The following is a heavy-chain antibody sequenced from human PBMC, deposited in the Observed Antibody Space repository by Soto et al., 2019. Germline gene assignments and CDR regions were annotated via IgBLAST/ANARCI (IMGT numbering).Heavy chain of an antibody. CDR2: INPDGTNT. V-gene: IGHV3-74*01. CDR3: TGAPDCSGGTCRSGHRYYGLDA. J-gene: IGHJ6*02. D-gene: IGHD2-15*01. CDR1: EFTFGNYW. Sequence: EVQLVGSGGDSVQPGGSLRLSCAASEFTFGNYWMHWVRQSPGKGLVWVSRINPDGTNTDYADSVMGRFTVSRDNDKNTVYLQMSSLRGEDTAVYYCTGAPDCSGGTCRSGHRYYGLDAWGQGITVTVSS.